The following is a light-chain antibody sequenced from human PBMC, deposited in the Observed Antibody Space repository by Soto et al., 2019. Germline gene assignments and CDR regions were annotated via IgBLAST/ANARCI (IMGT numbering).Light chain of an antibody. CDR2: GAS. V-gene: IGKV3-15*01. CDR3: QQYRSWPRT. J-gene: IGKJ1*01. Sequence: EIVFTQSPATLSVSPGDSATLSCRSSQTVSRNLAWYQQKPGQAPRLLIYGASTRATDMPGRFSGRGAGAEFTLTISSLQSEDFAVYYCQQYRSWPRTFGQRTKVDIK. CDR1: QTVSRN.